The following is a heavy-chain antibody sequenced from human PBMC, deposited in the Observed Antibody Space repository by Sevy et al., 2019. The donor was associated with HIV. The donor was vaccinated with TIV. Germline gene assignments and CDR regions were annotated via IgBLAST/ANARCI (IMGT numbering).Heavy chain of an antibody. CDR2: ISDYTGNT. D-gene: IGHD2-2*01. V-gene: IGHV1-18*01. J-gene: IGHJ4*02. CDR3: ARDKPQGVVIVPPAMSGGIDY. CDR1: GYTFSSYG. Sequence: ASVKVSCKASGYTFSSYGISWVRQAPGQGLEWMGWISDYTGNTNYAQKYQGRVTMTTDTSTTTAYLELRNLRSADTALYSCARDKPQGVVIVPPAMSGGIDYWGQGTLVTVSS.